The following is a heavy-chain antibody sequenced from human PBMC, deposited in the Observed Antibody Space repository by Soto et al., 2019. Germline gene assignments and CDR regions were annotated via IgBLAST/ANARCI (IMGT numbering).Heavy chain of an antibody. J-gene: IGHJ4*02. D-gene: IGHD3-16*01. V-gene: IGHV4-31*03. CDR2: IYYSGST. CDR1: GGSISSGGYY. CDR3: ARVMPGLRPRDYFDY. Sequence: SETLSLTCTVSGGSISSGGYYWSWIRQHPGKGLEWIGYIYYSGSTYYNPSLKSRVTISVDTSKNQFSLKLSSVTAADTAVYYCARVMPGLRPRDYFDYWGQGTLVTVSS.